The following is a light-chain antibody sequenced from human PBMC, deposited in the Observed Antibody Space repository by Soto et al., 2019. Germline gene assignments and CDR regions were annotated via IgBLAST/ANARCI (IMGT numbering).Light chain of an antibody. CDR1: QSFSSTY. J-gene: IGKJ4*01. Sequence: EIVLTQSPATLSLSPGERATLSCRASQSFSSTYLAWYQQKPGQPPRLLIYDASTRATGIPSRFSGSGSGTEFTLTISSLKSEDFAVYYCQQYDSLPLTFGGGTKVDIK. CDR3: QQYDSLPLT. V-gene: IGKV3D-7*01. CDR2: DAS.